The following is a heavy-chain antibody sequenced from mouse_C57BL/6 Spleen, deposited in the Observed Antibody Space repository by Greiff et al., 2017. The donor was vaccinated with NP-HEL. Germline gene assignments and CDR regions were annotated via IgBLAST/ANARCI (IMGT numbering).Heavy chain of an antibody. J-gene: IGHJ2*01. CDR3: AKGTAVGDYYFDY. D-gene: IGHD1-1*01. V-gene: IGHV5-9*01. CDR1: GFTFSSYT. Sequence: DVMLVESGGGLVKPGGSLKLSCAASGFTFSSYTMSWVRQTPEKRLEWVATISGGGGNTYYPDSVKGRFTISRDNAKNTLYLQMSSLRSEDTALYYCAKGTAVGDYYFDYWGQGTTLTVSS. CDR2: ISGGGGNT.